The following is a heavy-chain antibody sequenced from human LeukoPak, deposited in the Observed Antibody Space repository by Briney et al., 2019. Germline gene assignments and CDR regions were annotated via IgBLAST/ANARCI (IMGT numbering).Heavy chain of an antibody. V-gene: IGHV5-51*01. CDR3: ARIHNGWYPPYYYYMDV. CDR1: GYSFTSYW. D-gene: IGHD6-19*01. CDR2: IYPGDSDT. Sequence: GESLKISCKGSGYSFTSYWIGWVRQLPGKGLEWMGIIYPGDSDTRYSPSFQGRVTISADKSISTAYLQWSSLKASDTAMYYCARIHNGWYPPYYYYMDVWGKGTTVTISS. J-gene: IGHJ6*03.